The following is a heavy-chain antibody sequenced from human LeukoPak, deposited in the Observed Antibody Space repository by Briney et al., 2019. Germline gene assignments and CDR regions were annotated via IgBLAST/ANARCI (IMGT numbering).Heavy chain of an antibody. V-gene: IGHV1-2*02. Sequence: ASVKVSCKASGYTFTGYYMHWVRQAPGQGLEWMGWINPNSGGTNYAQKFQGRVTMTRDTSISTAYMELSSLRSEDTAVYYCARDTASGYYVSDYWGQGTLVTVSS. CDR3: ARDTASGYYVSDY. J-gene: IGHJ4*02. CDR2: INPNSGGT. D-gene: IGHD3-22*01. CDR1: GYTFTGYY.